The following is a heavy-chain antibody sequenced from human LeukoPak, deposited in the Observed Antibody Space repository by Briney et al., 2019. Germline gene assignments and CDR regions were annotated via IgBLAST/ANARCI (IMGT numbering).Heavy chain of an antibody. CDR1: GFTVSSNY. CDR3: AREMATIHDAFDI. D-gene: IGHD5-24*01. V-gene: IGHV3-66*02. Sequence: GGSLRLSCAASGFTVSSNYMSWVRRAPGKGLEWVSVIYSGGSTHYADSVKGRFTISRDNSKNTLYLQMNSLRAEDTAVYYCAREMATIHDAFDIWGQGTMVTVSS. J-gene: IGHJ3*02. CDR2: IYSGGST.